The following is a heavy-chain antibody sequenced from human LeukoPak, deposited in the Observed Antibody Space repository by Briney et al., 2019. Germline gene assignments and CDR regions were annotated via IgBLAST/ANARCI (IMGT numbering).Heavy chain of an antibody. J-gene: IGHJ3*02. Sequence: GGSLRLSCAASGFTFSSYGMHWVRQAPGKGLEWVAVISYDGSSKYYADSVKGRFTISRDNAKNSLYLQMNSLRAEDTPLYYCAKDIGYYYGSGSYFGAFDIWGQGTMVTVSS. CDR2: ISYDGSSK. CDR3: AKDIGYYYGSGSYFGAFDI. D-gene: IGHD3-10*01. CDR1: GFTFSSYG. V-gene: IGHV3-30*18.